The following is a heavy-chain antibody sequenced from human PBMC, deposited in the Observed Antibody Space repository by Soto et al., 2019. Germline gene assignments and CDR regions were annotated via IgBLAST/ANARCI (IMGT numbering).Heavy chain of an antibody. Sequence: EVQLVESGGGLVEPGGSLRLSCAASGFNFINAWMHWVRQAPGKGLDWVGRIKSKADGETTDYAAPVKGRFIISRDDSKNTLYLQINSLKMEDTAVYYCSALGVWGQGTTVTVSS. D-gene: IGHD1-26*01. CDR1: GFNFINAW. J-gene: IGHJ6*02. CDR3: SALGV. V-gene: IGHV3-15*07. CDR2: IKSKADGETT.